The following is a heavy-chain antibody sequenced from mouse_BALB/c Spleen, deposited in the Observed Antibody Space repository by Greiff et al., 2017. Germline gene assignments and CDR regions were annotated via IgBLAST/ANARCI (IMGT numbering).Heavy chain of an antibody. Sequence: VKLMESGPGLVAPSQTLYITCTVSGFSFTSYCVHWVRQPPGKGLEWLGVIWAGGSTTYNSALMSRLSISKDNSKSQVFLIMNSLQTNDTAMYYCARESRSWDGFAYWGQGTLVTVSA. CDR1: GFSFTSYC. V-gene: IGHV2-9*02. CDR2: IWAGGST. D-gene: IGHD4-1*01. CDR3: ARESRSWDGFAY. J-gene: IGHJ3*01.